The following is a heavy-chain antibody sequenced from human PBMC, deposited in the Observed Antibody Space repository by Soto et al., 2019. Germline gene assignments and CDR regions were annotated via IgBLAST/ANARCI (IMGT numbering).Heavy chain of an antibody. CDR2: IIPMLGMS. D-gene: IGHD3-10*01. J-gene: IGHJ4*02. Sequence: QVQLVQSGAEVKKPGSSVKVSCKASGDTFNFYTISWVRQAPGQGLEWMGRIIPMLGMSNYAQKFQDRVTIIADKSTSTAYMQLSSLRPEDTAIYYCATSYGSGSRPFDYWGQGTLVTVSS. CDR1: GDTFNFYT. V-gene: IGHV1-69*02. CDR3: ATSYGSGSRPFDY.